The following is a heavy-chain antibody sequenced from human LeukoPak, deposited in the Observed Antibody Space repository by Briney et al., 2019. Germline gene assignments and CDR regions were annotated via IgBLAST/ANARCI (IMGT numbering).Heavy chain of an antibody. Sequence: SETLSLTCTISGGSISSYYWSWIRQPPGKGLEWIGYIYYTGSTNHNPSLKSRFTISLDTSKNQFSLKLSSVTAADTAVYYCARVVYSGYDFRGAMDVWGKGTTVTVSS. CDR3: ARVVYSGYDFRGAMDV. CDR2: IYYTGST. CDR1: GGSISSYY. V-gene: IGHV4-59*01. D-gene: IGHD5-12*01. J-gene: IGHJ6*03.